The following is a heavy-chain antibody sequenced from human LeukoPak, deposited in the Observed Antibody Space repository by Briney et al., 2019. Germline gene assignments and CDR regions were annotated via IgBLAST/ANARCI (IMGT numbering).Heavy chain of an antibody. CDR3: PKVGVYYYDSSGYYYS. Sequence: GGSLRLSCAASGFTFSSYWVSWVRQALGKGLEWVANIKQDGSEEYFVESVKGRFTISRDNAKNSLYLQMNSLRAEDTAVYYCPKVGVYYYDSSGYYYSWGQGTPVTVSS. D-gene: IGHD3-22*01. J-gene: IGHJ5*02. CDR1: GFTFSSYW. V-gene: IGHV3-7*01. CDR2: IKQDGSEE.